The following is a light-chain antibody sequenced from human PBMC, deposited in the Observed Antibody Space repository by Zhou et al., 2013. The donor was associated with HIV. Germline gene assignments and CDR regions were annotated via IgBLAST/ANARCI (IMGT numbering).Light chain of an antibody. J-gene: IGKJ4*01. CDR3: QQFDALPVT. Sequence: DVQLTQYPSSVSASVGDRVTLTCQASHDIDNKINWYQQKPGKAPRLLIYDASHLERGVPSRFSGSGSGTEFTLVITRLQPEDAAIYFXQQFDALPVTFGGGTSVE. CDR1: HDIDNK. V-gene: IGKV1-33*01. CDR2: DAS.